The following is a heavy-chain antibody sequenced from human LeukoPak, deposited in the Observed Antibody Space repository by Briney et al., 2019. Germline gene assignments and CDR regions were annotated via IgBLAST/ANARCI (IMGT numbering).Heavy chain of an antibody. Sequence: PSETLSLTYTVSGGSISFYFCNWIRQPPGKGLEWIGSIYYSGSTNYNPSLKSRVTISVDTSKNQFSLKLSSVTAADTAVYYCARVGLDSSSWTNWFDPWGQGTLVTVSS. V-gene: IGHV4-59*08. CDR2: IYYSGST. D-gene: IGHD6-13*01. CDR3: ARVGLDSSSWTNWFDP. CDR1: GGSISFYF. J-gene: IGHJ5*02.